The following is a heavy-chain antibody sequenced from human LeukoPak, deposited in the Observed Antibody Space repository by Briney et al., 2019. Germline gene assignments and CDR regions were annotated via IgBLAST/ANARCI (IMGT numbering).Heavy chain of an antibody. J-gene: IGHJ3*02. D-gene: IGHD3-22*01. CDR3: AKDYDSSGWAAFDI. CDR2: ISYDGSSK. CDR1: GLTFSPYW. Sequence: PGGSLRLSCVASGLTFSPYWMSWVRQAPGKGLEWVAVISYDGSSKYFADSVKGRFTISRDNSKNTLYLQMNSLRAEDTAVYYCAKDYDSSGWAAFDIWGQGTMVTVSS. V-gene: IGHV3-30*18.